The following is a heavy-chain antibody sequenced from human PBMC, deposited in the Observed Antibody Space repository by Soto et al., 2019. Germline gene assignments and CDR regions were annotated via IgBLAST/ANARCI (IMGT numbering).Heavy chain of an antibody. D-gene: IGHD3-10*01. CDR1: WESVSSNSAG. Sequence: PSQTLSLTCVISWESVSSNSAGWNWIRPSPSRGLEWLGRTYYKSKWNNDYALSVKSRITINPDTSKNQFSLHLYSVTPEDTAVYYCTGITWFRGMDVWGQGTPVTVSS. J-gene: IGHJ6*02. CDR2: TYYKSKWNN. CDR3: TGITWFRGMDV. V-gene: IGHV6-1*01.